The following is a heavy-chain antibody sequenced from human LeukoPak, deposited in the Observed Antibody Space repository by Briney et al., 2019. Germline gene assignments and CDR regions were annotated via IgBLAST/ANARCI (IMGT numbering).Heavy chain of an antibody. J-gene: IGHJ4*02. D-gene: IGHD4-17*01. CDR2: INTNTGNP. Sequence: ASVKVSCKASGYTFSSYAMNWVRQAPGQGLEWMGWINTNTGNPTYAQGFTGRFVFSLDTSVSTAYLQISSLQAEDTAVYYCARSNNDGDDLGVGFDYWGQGTLVTVSS. CDR3: ARSNNDGDDLGVGFDY. CDR1: GYTFSSYA. V-gene: IGHV7-4-1*02.